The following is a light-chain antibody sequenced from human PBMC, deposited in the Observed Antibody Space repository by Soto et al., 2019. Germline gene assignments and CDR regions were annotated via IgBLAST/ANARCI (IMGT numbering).Light chain of an antibody. CDR3: QQYNNWPPLT. CDR2: GAS. V-gene: IGKV3-15*01. CDR1: QSVSSN. Sequence: EIVMTQSPATLSVSPGERVTLSCRASQSVSSNLGWYQQKPGQAPRLLIYGASTRATGIPVRFSGSGSGTEFTLTISSLQSEDFAVYYCQQYNNWPPLTFGGGTKVEIK. J-gene: IGKJ4*01.